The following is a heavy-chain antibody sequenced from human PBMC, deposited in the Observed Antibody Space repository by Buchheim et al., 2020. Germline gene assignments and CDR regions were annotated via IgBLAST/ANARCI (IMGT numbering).Heavy chain of an antibody. Sequence: EVQLVESGGGLVQPGGSLRLSCAASGFTFSSYWMSWVRQAPGKGLEWVANITQDGSEKYYVDSVKGRFTISRDNAKNSLYLQMNSLRAEDTAVYYCARGMYSSGWYYYYYYMDVWGKGTT. CDR3: ARGMYSSGWYYYYYYMDV. D-gene: IGHD6-19*01. CDR1: GFTFSSYW. J-gene: IGHJ6*03. V-gene: IGHV3-7*01. CDR2: ITQDGSEK.